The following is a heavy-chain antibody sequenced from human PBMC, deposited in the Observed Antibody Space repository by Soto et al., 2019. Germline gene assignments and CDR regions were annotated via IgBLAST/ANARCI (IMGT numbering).Heavy chain of an antibody. Sequence: XETLCLTCTVSGGSISSYYWSWIRQPPGKGLEWIGYIYYSGSTNYNPSLRSRVTISVDTSKNQFSLKLSSVTAADTAVYYCARGAWDLTRGVDYWGQGTLVTVSS. CDR3: ARGAWDLTRGVDY. D-gene: IGHD1-26*01. CDR2: IYYSGST. V-gene: IGHV4-59*01. CDR1: GGSISSYY. J-gene: IGHJ4*02.